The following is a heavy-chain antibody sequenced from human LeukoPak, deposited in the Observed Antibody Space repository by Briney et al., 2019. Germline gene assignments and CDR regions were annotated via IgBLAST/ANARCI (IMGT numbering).Heavy chain of an antibody. J-gene: IGHJ4*02. CDR1: GFTFSSYG. Sequence: GGSLRLSCAASGFTFSSYGMHWVRQAPGKGLEWVAVIWYDGSNKYCADSVKGRFTISRDNSKNTLYLQMNSLRAEDTAVYYCARDTLRWGVSSSWYGYFDYWGQGTLVTVSS. V-gene: IGHV3-33*01. CDR2: IWYDGSNK. CDR3: ARDTLRWGVSSSWYGYFDY. D-gene: IGHD6-13*01.